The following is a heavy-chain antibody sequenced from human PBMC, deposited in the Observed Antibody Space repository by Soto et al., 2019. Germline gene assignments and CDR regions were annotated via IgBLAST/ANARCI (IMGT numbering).Heavy chain of an antibody. CDR1: GYTFTNYY. J-gene: IGHJ4*02. Sequence: QVQLVQSGAEVKKPGASVKVSCKASGYTFTNYYIHWVRQAPGQGLEWMGRINPTGGSTTYAQKFQGRDTLTMDTSTSTVYMELSSLRFEDTAVYYCARDLAAADYWGQGTLVTVSS. CDR3: ARDLAAADY. D-gene: IGHD6-13*01. V-gene: IGHV1-46*01. CDR2: INPTGGST.